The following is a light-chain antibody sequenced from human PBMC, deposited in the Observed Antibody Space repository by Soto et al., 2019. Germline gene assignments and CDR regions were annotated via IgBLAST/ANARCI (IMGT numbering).Light chain of an antibody. J-gene: IGLJ1*01. Sequence: QSALTQPASVSGSPGQSITISCTGTSSDVGGFNYDSWYQQHPGKAPKLMIYEVSNRPSGLSTRFSGSKSGNTASLTISGLQAEDEADYYCSSYTSTNTLYVFGTGTKVTVL. V-gene: IGLV2-14*01. CDR2: EVS. CDR1: SSDVGGFNY. CDR3: SSYTSTNTLYV.